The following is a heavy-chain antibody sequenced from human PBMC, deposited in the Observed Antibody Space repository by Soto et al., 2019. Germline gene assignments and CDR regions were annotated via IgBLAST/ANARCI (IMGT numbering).Heavy chain of an antibody. J-gene: IGHJ6*02. D-gene: IGHD3-9*01. Sequence: SETLSLTCAVSGGSISSSNWWSWVRQPPGKGLEWIGEIYHSGSTNYNPSLKSRVTISVDKSKNQFSLKLSSVTAADTAVYYCARDRVWGDILTGLENYYCYGMDAWGQGTTVTVSS. CDR2: IYHSGST. CDR3: ARDRVWGDILTGLENYYCYGMDA. V-gene: IGHV4-4*02. CDR1: GGSISSSNW.